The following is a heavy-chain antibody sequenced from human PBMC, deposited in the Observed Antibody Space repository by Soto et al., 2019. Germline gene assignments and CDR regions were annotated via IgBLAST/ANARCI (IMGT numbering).Heavy chain of an antibody. CDR3: ARLSYDSSGYYYEGGWFDP. D-gene: IGHD3-22*01. V-gene: IGHV3-11*01. Sequence: QVQLVESGGGLVKPGGSLRLSCAASGFTFSDYMSWIRQAPGKGLEWVSYISSSSNSIYYTDSVKGRFTISRDNAKNSLYLQMNSLRDEDTAVYYCARLSYDSSGYYYEGGWFDPWGQGTLVTVSS. CDR1: GFTFSDY. J-gene: IGHJ5*02. CDR2: ISSSSNSI.